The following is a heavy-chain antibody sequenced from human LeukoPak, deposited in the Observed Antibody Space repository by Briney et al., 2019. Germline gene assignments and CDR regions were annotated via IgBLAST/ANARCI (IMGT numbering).Heavy chain of an antibody. V-gene: IGHV1-69*05. CDR1: GGTFSSYA. D-gene: IGHD1-26*01. Sequence: GASVKVSCKASGGTFSSYAISWVRQAPGQGLEWMGGIIPIFGTANYAQKFQGRVTITTDESTSTAYMELSSLRSEDTAVYYCARDHDIVGVSNAFDIWGQGTMVTVSS. CDR2: IIPIFGTA. CDR3: ARDHDIVGVSNAFDI. J-gene: IGHJ3*02.